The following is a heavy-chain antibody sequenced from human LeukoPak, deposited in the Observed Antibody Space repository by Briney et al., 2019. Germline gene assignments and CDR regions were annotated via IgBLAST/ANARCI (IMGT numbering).Heavy chain of an antibody. Sequence: SGPTLVKPPQTLTLTCTFSGFSLSTGGVGVGWIRQPPGKALEWLPLIYWDDDKRYSPSLKSRLTITKDTSKNQVVLTMTNMDPVDTATYYCAHSHSPHYDILTGYYMGGEYYFDYWGQGTLVTVSS. J-gene: IGHJ4*02. CDR3: AHSHSPHYDILTGYYMGGEYYFDY. V-gene: IGHV2-5*02. CDR1: GFSLSTGGVG. CDR2: IYWDDDK. D-gene: IGHD3-9*01.